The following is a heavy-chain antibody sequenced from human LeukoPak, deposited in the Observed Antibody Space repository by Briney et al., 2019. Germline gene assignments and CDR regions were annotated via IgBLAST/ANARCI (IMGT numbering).Heavy chain of an antibody. D-gene: IGHD1-26*01. Sequence: ASVKVSCKASGYTFTGYYIHWVRQAPGQGLEWMGWINPNSGGTNSAQKFKGRVTMTRDTSITTVYMELSRLRSDDTAVYYCARPNSVGPTVYFDYWGQGTLVTVSS. V-gene: IGHV1-2*02. CDR2: INPNSGGT. CDR1: GYTFTGYY. CDR3: ARPNSVGPTVYFDY. J-gene: IGHJ4*02.